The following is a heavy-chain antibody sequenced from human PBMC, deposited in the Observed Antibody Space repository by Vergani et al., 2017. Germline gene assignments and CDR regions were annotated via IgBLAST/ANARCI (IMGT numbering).Heavy chain of an antibody. D-gene: IGHD2-2*01. CDR1: GFDFSSYI. V-gene: IGHV3-48*01. J-gene: IGHJ3*01. CDR2: VSTGTKSQ. CDR3: AREYSSTSGRAFDF. Sequence: VQLVESGGGVVQPGGSLRLSCVVSGFDFSSYIMNWVRQAPGKGLEWVSFVSTGTKSQSYAESVKGRFTISRDRAKNSLYLQMDSLRAEDTAVYYCAREYSSTSGRAFDFWGQGTKVTVSS.